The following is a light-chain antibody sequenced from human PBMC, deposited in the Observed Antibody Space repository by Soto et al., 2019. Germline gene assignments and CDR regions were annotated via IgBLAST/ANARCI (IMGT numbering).Light chain of an antibody. CDR3: QQYNSYPYT. CDR2: KAS. V-gene: IGKV1-5*03. J-gene: IGKJ2*01. Sequence: DIQMTQSPHTLSASVGDTVTITCRASQGIRSWLAWYQQKPGKAPKLLIYKASNLESGVPSRFSGSGSGTEFTLTISSLQPDDFATYYCQQYNSYPYTFGQGTKVEIK. CDR1: QGIRSW.